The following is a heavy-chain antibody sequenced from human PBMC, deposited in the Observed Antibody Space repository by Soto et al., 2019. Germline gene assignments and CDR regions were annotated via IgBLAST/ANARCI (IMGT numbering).Heavy chain of an antibody. CDR1: GFTFSSYG. J-gene: IGHJ4*02. D-gene: IGHD6-13*01. Sequence: GSLRLSCAASGFTFSSYGMHWVRQAPGKGLEWVAVIWYDGSNKYYADSVKGRFTISRDNSKNTLYLQMNSLRAEDTAVYYCARDRSSSYFDYWGQGTLVTVSS. V-gene: IGHV3-33*01. CDR3: ARDRSSSYFDY. CDR2: IWYDGSNK.